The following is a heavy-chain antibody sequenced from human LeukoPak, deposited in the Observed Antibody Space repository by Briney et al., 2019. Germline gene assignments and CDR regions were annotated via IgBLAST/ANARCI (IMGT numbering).Heavy chain of an antibody. Sequence: ASVKVSCKVPGYTLTELSMHWVRQAPGKGLEWMGGFDPEDGETIYAQRFQGRVTMTEDTSTDTAYMELSSLRSEDTAVYYCATSSVAGNLGFDYWGQRTLVTVSS. CDR3: ATSSVAGNLGFDY. CDR1: GYTLTELS. D-gene: IGHD6-19*01. V-gene: IGHV1-24*01. J-gene: IGHJ4*02. CDR2: FDPEDGET.